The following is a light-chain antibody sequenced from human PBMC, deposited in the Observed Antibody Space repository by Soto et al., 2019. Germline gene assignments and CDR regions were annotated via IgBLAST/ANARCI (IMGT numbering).Light chain of an antibody. V-gene: IGKV1-39*01. CDR1: QTISSY. Sequence: DIQMTQSPSSLSASIGDRVTIAWRASQTISSYLNWYQQKPGKAPNLLIYGASNLQSGVPSRFSGSGSGADFTLTISSLQPEDFATYYCQQTYPTLPITFGQGTRLEIK. J-gene: IGKJ5*01. CDR2: GAS. CDR3: QQTYPTLPIT.